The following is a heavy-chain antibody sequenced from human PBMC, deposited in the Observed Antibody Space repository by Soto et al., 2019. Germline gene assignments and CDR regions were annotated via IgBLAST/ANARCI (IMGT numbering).Heavy chain of an antibody. CDR2: VHGDGGYT. D-gene: IGHD4-17*01. V-gene: IGHV3-64*01. J-gene: IGHJ4*02. Sequence: GGSLRLSCAASGFSFSGYSVHWVRQAPGKGLEYVSGVHGDGGYTYYANSVKGRFSVSRDNSKNTLYLQMGSLTSEDMAIYYCARGHYGPDYWGQGTLVTVSS. CDR3: ARGHYGPDY. CDR1: GFSFSGYS.